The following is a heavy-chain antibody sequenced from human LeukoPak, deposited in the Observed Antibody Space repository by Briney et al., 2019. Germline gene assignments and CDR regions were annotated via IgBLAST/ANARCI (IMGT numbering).Heavy chain of an antibody. CDR1: GFTFSGSA. Sequence: PGGSLRLSCAASGFTFSGSAMHWVRQASGQGLEWVGLIRSKANSYATAYAASVKGRFTISRDDSKNTAYLQMNSLKTEYTAVYYCTSYTIAAAGPAVDYWGQGTLVTVSS. V-gene: IGHV3-73*01. CDR2: IRSKANSYAT. CDR3: TSYTIAAAGPAVDY. J-gene: IGHJ4*02. D-gene: IGHD6-13*01.